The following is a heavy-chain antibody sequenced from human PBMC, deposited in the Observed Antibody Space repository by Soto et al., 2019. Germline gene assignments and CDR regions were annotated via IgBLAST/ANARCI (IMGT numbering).Heavy chain of an antibody. J-gene: IGHJ4*02. V-gene: IGHV1-18*04. D-gene: IGHD1-26*01. Sequence: VHLVQSGGEVTKPGASVKVSCQASGYTFNRHGITWVRQAPGQGLEWMGWISGYNGDRNYEQKFQGRVTLSSDTLTSTVYLELKSLRFDDTAVYYCARVRIVGAREIDFCGQGTLVIVSS. CDR2: ISGYNGDR. CDR1: GYTFNRHG. CDR3: ARVRIVGAREIDF.